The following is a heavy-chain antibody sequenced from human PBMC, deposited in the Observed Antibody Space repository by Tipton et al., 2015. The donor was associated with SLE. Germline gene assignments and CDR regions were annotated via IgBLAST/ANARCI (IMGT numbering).Heavy chain of an antibody. CDR3: ARGPRDFWSGYFFDY. J-gene: IGHJ4*02. CDR2: ISYSGST. CDR1: GGSVSSGNYH. V-gene: IGHV4-61*01. D-gene: IGHD3-3*01. Sequence: GLVKPSETLSLTCTVSGGSVSSGNYHWSWIRQPPGKGLEWIGYISYSGSTNYNPSLKSRVTISVDTSKNQFSLKLSSVTAADAAVYYCARGPRDFWSGYFFDYWGQGTLVTVSS.